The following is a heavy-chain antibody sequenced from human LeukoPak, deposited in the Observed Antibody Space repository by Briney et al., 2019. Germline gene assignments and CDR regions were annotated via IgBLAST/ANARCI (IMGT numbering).Heavy chain of an antibody. CDR3: ASGVAFDY. D-gene: IGHD2-21*01. V-gene: IGHV3-7*01. CDR1: GFTFSSSE. Sequence: GGSLRLSCAASGFTFSSSEMNWVRQAPGKGLEWVAAIKQDGSEKYYVDSVKGRFTISRDNAKNSLYLQMNRLRVEDTALYYCASGVAFDYWGQGTLVTVSS. J-gene: IGHJ4*02. CDR2: IKQDGSEK.